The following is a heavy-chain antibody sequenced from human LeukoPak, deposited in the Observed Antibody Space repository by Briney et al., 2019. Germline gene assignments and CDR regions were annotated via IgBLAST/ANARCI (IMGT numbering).Heavy chain of an antibody. V-gene: IGHV4-38-2*02. CDR3: VKSGGYGLIDY. CDR1: GYSISSGYY. CDR2: IYYTEST. Sequence: SETLSLTCTVSGYSISSGYYWGWIRQPPGKGLEWIGNIYYTESTYYNASLQSRVTISIDMSKNQFSLRLSSVTAADTAMYYCVKSGGYGLIDYWGQGTLVTVSS. J-gene: IGHJ4*02. D-gene: IGHD6-19*01.